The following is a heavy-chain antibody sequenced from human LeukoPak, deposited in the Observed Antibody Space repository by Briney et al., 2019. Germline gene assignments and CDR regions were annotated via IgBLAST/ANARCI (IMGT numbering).Heavy chain of an antibody. CDR1: GFTFSDYY. J-gene: IGHJ4*02. CDR2: IKQDGSEK. V-gene: IGHV3-7*01. D-gene: IGHD6-19*01. Sequence: PGGSLRLSCAASGFTFSDYYMSWIRQAPGKGLEWVANIKQDGSEKYYVDSVKGRFTISRDNAKNLLNLQMNSLRAEDTAVYYCARGYSSPWDRYFDYWGQGTLVTVSS. CDR3: ARGYSSPWDRYFDY.